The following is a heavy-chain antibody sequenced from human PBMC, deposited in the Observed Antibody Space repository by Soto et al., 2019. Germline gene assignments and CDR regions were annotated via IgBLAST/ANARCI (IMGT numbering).Heavy chain of an antibody. CDR3: IQSRCGGDCLQSYASYYYYGMDV. V-gene: IGHV2-5*02. CDR1: VFSLSTGGVG. CDR2: IYWDDDK. D-gene: IGHD2-21*02. Sequence: QITLKESGPTLGKPTQTLTLTCTVSVFSLSTGGVGVGWIRQPPGKALEWLALIYWDDDKRYSPSLRSRLTITKDTSKNQVVLTMTNMDPVDTATYYCIQSRCGGDCLQSYASYYYYGMDVWGQGTTVTVSS. J-gene: IGHJ6*02.